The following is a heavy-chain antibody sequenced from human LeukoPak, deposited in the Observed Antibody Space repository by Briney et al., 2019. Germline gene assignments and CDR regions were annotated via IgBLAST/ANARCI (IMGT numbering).Heavy chain of an antibody. Sequence: GRSLRLSCAASGFTFSSYAMHWVRQAPGKGLEWVAVISYDGSNKYYADSVKGRFTISRDNSKNTLYLQMNSLRAEDTAVYYCAKDAKRITMVRGVKGGNWFDPWGQGTLVTVSS. J-gene: IGHJ5*02. CDR1: GFTFSSYA. V-gene: IGHV3-30*04. D-gene: IGHD3-10*01. CDR2: ISYDGSNK. CDR3: AKDAKRITMVRGVKGGNWFDP.